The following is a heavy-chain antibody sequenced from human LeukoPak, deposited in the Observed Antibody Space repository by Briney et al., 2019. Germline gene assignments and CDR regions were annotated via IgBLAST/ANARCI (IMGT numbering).Heavy chain of an antibody. J-gene: IGHJ4*02. V-gene: IGHV3-21*01. Sequence: PGGSLRLSCAASGFTFSSYSMNWVRQAPGKGLERVSSISSSSSYIYYADSVKGRFTISRDNAKNSLYLQMNSLRAEDTAVYYCARDQGGYDSSGYYYEPYYFDYWGQGTLVTVSS. CDR2: ISSSSSYI. CDR1: GFTFSSYS. CDR3: ARDQGGYDSSGYYYEPYYFDY. D-gene: IGHD3-22*01.